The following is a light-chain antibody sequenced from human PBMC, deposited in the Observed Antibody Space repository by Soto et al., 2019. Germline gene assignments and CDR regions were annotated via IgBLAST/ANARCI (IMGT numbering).Light chain of an antibody. CDR2: KAS. CDR3: QQYHSYPYT. J-gene: IGKJ2*01. CDR1: QSIGSW. V-gene: IGKV1-5*03. Sequence: DIQMTQSPSILSASVGDRVTITCRASQSIGSWLAWYQQKPGKAPKLLISKASSLESGVPSRFSGSGSGTEFTLTISSLQPDDFATYYCQQYHSYPYTFGQGTKLEIK.